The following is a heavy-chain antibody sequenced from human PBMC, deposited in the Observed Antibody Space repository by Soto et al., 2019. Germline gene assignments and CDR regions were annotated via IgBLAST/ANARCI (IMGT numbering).Heavy chain of an antibody. V-gene: IGHV4-59*01. CDR1: GGSISSYY. Sequence: SETLSLTCTVSGGSISSYYWSWIRQPPGKGLEWIGYIYYSGSTNYNPSLKSRVTISVDTSKNQFSLKLSSVTAADTAVYYCAGAYYDLWSGYYSWFDPWGQGTLVTVYS. D-gene: IGHD3-3*01. CDR3: AGAYYDLWSGYYSWFDP. CDR2: IYYSGST. J-gene: IGHJ5*02.